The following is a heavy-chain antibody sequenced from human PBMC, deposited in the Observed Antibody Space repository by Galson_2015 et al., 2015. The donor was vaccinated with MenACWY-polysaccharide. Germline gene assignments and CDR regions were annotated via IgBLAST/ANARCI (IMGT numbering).Heavy chain of an antibody. CDR3: VGRRRRANSYFDP. V-gene: IGHV2-5*02. Sequence: PALVKRTQTLALTCTFPGLSLRTTGLGVAWIRQPPGQAPDWLAVIYWDDDKVYSPSLQSRLTITKDTSRNQVVLSMTNMDTVDAATYYCVGRRRRANSYFDPWGRGILVTASS. CDR1: GLSLRTTGLG. CDR2: IYWDDDK. D-gene: IGHD5-18*01. J-gene: IGHJ5*02.